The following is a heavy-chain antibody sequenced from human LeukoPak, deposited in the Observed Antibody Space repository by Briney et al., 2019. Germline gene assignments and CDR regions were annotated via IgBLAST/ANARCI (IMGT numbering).Heavy chain of an antibody. CDR3: ANARYYYASSGSFDY. D-gene: IGHD3-22*01. J-gene: IGHJ4*02. V-gene: IGHV3-30*02. Sequence: GGSLRLSCAASGFTFSSYGMHWVRQAPGKGLEWVAFIRYDGSDKYYADSVKGRFTISGDNAKNTLYLQMNSLRADDTGVDYCANARYYYASSGSFDYWGQGTMVTVSS. CDR1: GFTFSSYG. CDR2: IRYDGSDK.